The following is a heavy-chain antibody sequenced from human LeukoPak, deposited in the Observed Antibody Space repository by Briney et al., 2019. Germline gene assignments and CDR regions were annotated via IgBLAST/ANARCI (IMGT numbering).Heavy chain of an antibody. CDR1: GFTFSSYS. CDR3: ARVGLLLGNGMDV. D-gene: IGHD3-22*01. CDR2: ISSSSSYI. Sequence: KPGGSLRLSCAASGFTFSSYSMKWVRQAPGKGLEWVSSISSSSSYIYYADSVKGRFTISRDNAKNSLYLQKNSLRAEDTAVYYCARVGLLLGNGMDVWGQGTTVTVSS. J-gene: IGHJ6*02. V-gene: IGHV3-21*01.